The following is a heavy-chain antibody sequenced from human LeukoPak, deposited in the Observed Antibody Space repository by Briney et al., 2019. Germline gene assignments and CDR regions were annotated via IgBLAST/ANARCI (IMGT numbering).Heavy chain of an antibody. J-gene: IGHJ4*02. Sequence: GGSLRLSCAASGFTFKCYAMGWVRQAPGQGLEWVSSVSGSGSSTYYADSVKGRFTISRDNSKNTLYLQMICLSAGYTAVYYCAKDQRGYGRIIVYWGQGTLVSISS. CDR2: VSGSGSST. V-gene: IGHV3-23*01. CDR1: GFTFKCYA. D-gene: IGHD3-10*01. CDR3: AKDQRGYGRIIVY.